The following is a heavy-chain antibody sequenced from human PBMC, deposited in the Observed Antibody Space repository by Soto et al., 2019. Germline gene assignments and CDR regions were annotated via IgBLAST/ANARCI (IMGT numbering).Heavy chain of an antibody. CDR1: GYTFTSYG. Sequence: ASVKVSCKASGYTFTSYGISWVRQAPGQGLEWMGWISAYNGNTNYAQKLQGRVTMTTDTSTSTAYMELRSLRSDDTAVYYCARVTIFGVVILSDAFNIWGQGTMVTVSS. CDR2: ISAYNGNT. CDR3: ARVTIFGVVILSDAFNI. D-gene: IGHD3-3*01. V-gene: IGHV1-18*01. J-gene: IGHJ3*02.